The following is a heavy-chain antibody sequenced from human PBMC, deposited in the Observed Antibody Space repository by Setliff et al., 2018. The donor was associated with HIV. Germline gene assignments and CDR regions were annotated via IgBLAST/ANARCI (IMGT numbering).Heavy chain of an antibody. Sequence: PSVKVSCKASGYTFINYAMNWVRQAPGQGLEWMGWINTQTGSPTYAQAFTGRFVFSVDTSVSTAYLQVSGLKADDTAVYYCARALYGEYGGDLNWLDPWGQGTLVTVSS. J-gene: IGHJ5*02. CDR2: INTQTGSP. CDR1: GYTFINYA. CDR3: ARALYGEYGGDLNWLDP. V-gene: IGHV7-4-1*02. D-gene: IGHD4-17*01.